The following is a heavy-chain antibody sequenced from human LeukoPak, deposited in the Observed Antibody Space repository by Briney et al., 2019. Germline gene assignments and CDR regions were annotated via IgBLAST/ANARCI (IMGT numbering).Heavy chain of an antibody. Sequence: GGSLRLSCAASGFTFSDYYMSWIRQAPGKGLEWVSYISSSGSTIYYADSLKGRFTISRDNAKNSLYLQMNSLRAEDTAVYYCARGRSPSYDFWSDYLGGFDYWGQGTLVTVSS. D-gene: IGHD3-3*01. CDR1: GFTFSDYY. V-gene: IGHV3-11*04. J-gene: IGHJ4*02. CDR2: ISSSGSTI. CDR3: ARGRSPSYDFWSDYLGGFDY.